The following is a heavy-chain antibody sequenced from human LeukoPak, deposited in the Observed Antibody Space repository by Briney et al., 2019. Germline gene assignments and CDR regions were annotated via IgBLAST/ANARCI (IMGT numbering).Heavy chain of an antibody. CDR2: IINDGSRT. D-gene: IGHD3-22*01. J-gene: IGHJ6*02. V-gene: IGHV3-74*01. CDR1: GFTFSSYW. Sequence: AGGSLRLSCAASGFTFSSYWMHWVRQAPGKGPVWVSHIINDGSRTSYADSVKGRFTISRDNSKNTLYLQMNSLRAEDTAVYYCAKVPYYDSSGYYSYYYYGMDVWGQGTTVTVSS. CDR3: AKVPYYDSSGYYSYYYYGMDV.